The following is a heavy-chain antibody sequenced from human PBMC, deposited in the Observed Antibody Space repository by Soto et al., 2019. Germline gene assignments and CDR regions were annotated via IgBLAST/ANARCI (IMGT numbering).Heavy chain of an antibody. CDR3: ARDPKTSGGQHWAFNYFDS. D-gene: IGHD7-27*01. V-gene: IGHV3-30-3*01. CDR1: GFSFSISP. Sequence: GGSLRLSCAASGFSFSISPMHWVRQAPGKGPEWVALISYDGTNKFYADSVKGRFTISRDNSKSTLYLQVDSLRPEDAAVYYCARDPKTSGGQHWAFNYFDSWGQGTLVTVS. J-gene: IGHJ4*02. CDR2: ISYDGTNK.